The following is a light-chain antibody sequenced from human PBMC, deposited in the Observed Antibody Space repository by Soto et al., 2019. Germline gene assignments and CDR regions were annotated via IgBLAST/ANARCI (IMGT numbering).Light chain of an antibody. J-gene: IGKJ1*01. V-gene: IGKV3-20*01. CDR1: ESVNNNY. CDR3: QQCGSSRRT. CDR2: DAS. Sequence: ESVLTQSPVTLSFSPCEIATLSCSSIESVNNNYLAWYQRKPGQAPRLLIDDASRRATGIPDRFGGSGSGTDSTLTISRLEPEDFAVYFCQQCGSSRRTFGQGTKVDIK.